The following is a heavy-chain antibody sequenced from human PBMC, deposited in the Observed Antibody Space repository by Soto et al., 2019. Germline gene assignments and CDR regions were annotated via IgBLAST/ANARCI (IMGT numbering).Heavy chain of an antibody. V-gene: IGHV1-3*01. D-gene: IGHD3-22*01. CDR1: GYNFTAYA. J-gene: IGHJ4*02. CDR3: ARVGYFDSVVFPSPNVY. Sequence: QVQLVQSGAEVKRPGASVKVSCQASGYNFTAYAMYWVRQAPGQRLEWLGWINGGNDKAGYSPKFQGRITITKKTSANKVFRELSRLRSEDTGLYYCARVGYFDSVVFPSPNVYWGQGPLVTASS. CDR2: INGGNDKA.